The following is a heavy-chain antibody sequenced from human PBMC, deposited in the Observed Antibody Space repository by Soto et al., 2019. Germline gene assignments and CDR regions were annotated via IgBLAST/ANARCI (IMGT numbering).Heavy chain of an antibody. V-gene: IGHV3-33*01. CDR1: GFSFSSYG. D-gene: IGHD5-18*01. CDR3: ARDGPPYGYPYYGLDV. CDR2: IWYDGSNK. Sequence: QVQLVESGGGVVQPGRSLRLSCGASGFSFSSYGMHWVRQAPGRGLEWVAFIWYDGSNKYYADSVKGRFTISRDSSKNTLYPQMNSLRAEDTALYYCARDGPPYGYPYYGLDVWGHGTTVTVSS. J-gene: IGHJ6*02.